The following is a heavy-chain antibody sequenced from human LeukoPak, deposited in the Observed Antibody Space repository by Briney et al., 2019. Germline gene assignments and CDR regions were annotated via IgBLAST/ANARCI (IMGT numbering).Heavy chain of an antibody. J-gene: IGHJ6*02. CDR1: GGSISSGGYY. CDR3: ARTMGNDYNYYYGMDV. CDR2: IYYSGST. Sequence: SETLSLTCTVSGGSISSGGYYWSWIRQHPGKGLEWIGYIYYSGSTYYNPSLKSRVAISVDTSKNQFSLKLSSVTAADTAVYYCARTMGNDYNYYYGMDVWGQGTTVTVSS. D-gene: IGHD1-1*01. V-gene: IGHV4-31*03.